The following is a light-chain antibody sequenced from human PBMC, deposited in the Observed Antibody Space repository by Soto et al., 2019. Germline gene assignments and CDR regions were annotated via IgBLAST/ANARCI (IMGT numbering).Light chain of an antibody. CDR1: SSDVGGYNY. CDR2: EVY. Sequence: QSAPTQPSSASGSPGQSVTFSCTGTSSDVGGYNYVSWYQQYPGKAPKLMIYEVYKRPSGVPDRFSGSNSGNTASLTVSGLQPEHEADYYCSAYAGSSTWVFGGGTNLTVL. J-gene: IGLJ2*01. V-gene: IGLV2-8*01. CDR3: SAYAGSSTWV.